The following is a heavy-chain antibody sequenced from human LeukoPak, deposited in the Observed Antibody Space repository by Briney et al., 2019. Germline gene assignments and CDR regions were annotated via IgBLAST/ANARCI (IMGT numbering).Heavy chain of an antibody. J-gene: IGHJ4*02. D-gene: IGHD6-13*01. CDR3: AKGTRTTSGTSFDY. CDR1: GSTFSSYA. Sequence: GGSLRLSCAASGSTFSSYAMSWVRQAPGKGLEWVSSISGSGGNTYYADSVKGRFTISRDNSKNTLYLQMNSLRAEDTAVYYCAKGTRTTSGTSFDYWGQGSLVSVSS. V-gene: IGHV3-23*01. CDR2: ISGSGGNT.